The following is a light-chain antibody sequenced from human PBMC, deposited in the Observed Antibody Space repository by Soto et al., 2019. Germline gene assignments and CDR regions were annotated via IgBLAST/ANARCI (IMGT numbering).Light chain of an antibody. J-gene: IGKJ5*01. Sequence: IELTQSPGIMNLSPGERATLSCRASQSISSYLAWYQQKPGQAPRLLMYDASNRATGIPARFSGSGSGTDFTLTISSLEPEDFEVYYCQHRSNWPSITFGQGTRLEIK. V-gene: IGKV3-11*01. CDR3: QHRSNWPSIT. CDR2: DAS. CDR1: QSISSY.